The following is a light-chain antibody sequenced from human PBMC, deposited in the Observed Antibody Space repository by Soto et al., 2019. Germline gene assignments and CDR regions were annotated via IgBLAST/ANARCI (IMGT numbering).Light chain of an antibody. CDR3: QQYGSSPT. J-gene: IGKJ1*01. V-gene: IGKV3-20*01. Sequence: EIVLTQSPGTLPLSPGERATLSCRASQSVNSDYLARYQQKPVQAPSLVIYGASSRATGIPDRLSGGGSGTAFTLTISKLEPEDFAVYYCQQYGSSPTFGQGTKVEVK. CDR2: GAS. CDR1: QSVNSDY.